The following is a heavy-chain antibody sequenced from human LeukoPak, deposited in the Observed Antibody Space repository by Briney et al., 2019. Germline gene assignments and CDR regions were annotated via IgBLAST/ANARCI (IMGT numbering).Heavy chain of an antibody. Sequence: GSLRLSCAASGFTFSSYWMSWVRQAPGKGLEWIGSIYYSGSTYYSPSLKSRVTISVDTSKNQFSLKLSSVTAADTAVYYCARHTYYDFWSGLQGDFDYWGQGTLVTVSS. CDR2: IYYSGST. CDR1: GFTFSSYW. D-gene: IGHD3-3*01. J-gene: IGHJ4*02. V-gene: IGHV4-39*01. CDR3: ARHTYYDFWSGLQGDFDY.